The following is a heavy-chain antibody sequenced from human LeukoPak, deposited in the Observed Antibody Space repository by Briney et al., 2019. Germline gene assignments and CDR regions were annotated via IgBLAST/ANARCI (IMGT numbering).Heavy chain of an antibody. CDR3: ARAFGDNVSSAPLIDY. CDR2: IWYDGSTK. D-gene: IGHD2-21*02. CDR1: GFTFSNYG. J-gene: IGHJ4*02. Sequence: PGGSLRLPCAASGFTFSNYGMHWVRQAPGEGLEGVAVIWYDGSTKYNPDTVKGRFTISRDNSKSTLYLQMNSLRAEDAALYYCARAFGDNVSSAPLIDYWGQGSLVTVSS. V-gene: IGHV3-33*01.